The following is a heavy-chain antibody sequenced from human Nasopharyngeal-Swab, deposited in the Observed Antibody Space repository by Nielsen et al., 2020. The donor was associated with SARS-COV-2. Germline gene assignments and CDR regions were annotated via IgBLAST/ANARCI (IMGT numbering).Heavy chain of an antibody. CDR2: ISSSGSTI. V-gene: IGHV3-11*04. CDR1: GFTFSDYY. J-gene: IGHJ4*02. Sequence: GGSLRLSCAASGFTFSDYYMSWIRQAPGKGLEWVSYISSSGSTIYYADSVKGRFTISRDNAKNSLYLQMNSLRAEDTAVYYCAGDADYYGSGSYLGYWGQGTRVTVSS. CDR3: AGDADYYGSGSYLGY. D-gene: IGHD3-10*01.